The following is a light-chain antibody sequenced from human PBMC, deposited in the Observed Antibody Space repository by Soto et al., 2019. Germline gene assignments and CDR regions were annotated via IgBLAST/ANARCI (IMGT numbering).Light chain of an antibody. CDR3: CSYADSFYV. V-gene: IGLV2-11*01. J-gene: IGLJ1*01. Sequence: QSALTQPRSVSGSPGQSVTISCTGTSIDVSCYNYVSRYLQNPGKAPKVRIYDFSKRPSVIPDRFFGAKSGNTPSLTISGLQVEEEADYHCCSYADSFYVFGTGTKLTVL. CDR1: SIDVSCYNY. CDR2: DFS.